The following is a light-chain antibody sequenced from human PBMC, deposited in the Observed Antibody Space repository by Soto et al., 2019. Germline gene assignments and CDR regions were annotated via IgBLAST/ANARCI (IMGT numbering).Light chain of an antibody. CDR2: GAS. CDR3: QQYGRSGT. CDR1: QSVAANY. Sequence: VLTQFPGTLSLSPGERATLSCRASQSVAANYLAWYQQKPGQAPRLLIYGASNRATGIPDRCSGSGSGTDFTLTISRLEPDDFAVYYCQQYGRSGTFGQGTKVDI. V-gene: IGKV3-20*01. J-gene: IGKJ1*01.